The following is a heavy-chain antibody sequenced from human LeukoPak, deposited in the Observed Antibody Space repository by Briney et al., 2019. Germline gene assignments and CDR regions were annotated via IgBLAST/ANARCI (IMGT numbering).Heavy chain of an antibody. J-gene: IGHJ4*02. Sequence: SETLSLTCAVYGGSFSGYYWSWIRQPPGKGLEWIGEINHSGSTNYNPSLKSRVTISVDTSKNQFSLKLSSVTAADTAVYYCARSYMVVAAPFDYWGQGTLVTASS. CDR1: GGSFSGYY. D-gene: IGHD2-15*01. CDR3: ARSYMVVAAPFDY. V-gene: IGHV4-34*01. CDR2: INHSGST.